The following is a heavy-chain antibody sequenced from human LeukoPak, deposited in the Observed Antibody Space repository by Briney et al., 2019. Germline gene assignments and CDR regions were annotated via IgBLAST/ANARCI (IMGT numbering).Heavy chain of an antibody. D-gene: IGHD5-18*01. Sequence: ASVKVSCKASGYTFTSYGISWVRQAPGQGLEWMGWISVYNGNTYYAQKFQGRVTMTTDISTSTAYMELRSLRSDDTAVYYLVNVLVDNYGHYYYYLDVWGKGTTVTVSS. J-gene: IGHJ6*03. CDR2: ISVYNGNT. CDR1: GYTFTSYG. V-gene: IGHV1-18*01. CDR3: VNVLVDNYGHYYYYLDV.